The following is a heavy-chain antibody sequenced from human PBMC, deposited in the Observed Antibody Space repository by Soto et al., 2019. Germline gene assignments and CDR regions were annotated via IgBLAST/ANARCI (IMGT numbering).Heavy chain of an antibody. CDR1: GGSISSSSYY. V-gene: IGHV4-39*01. CDR2: IYYSGST. CDR3: ARQPYGSGSYRSSSLDD. D-gene: IGHD3-10*01. Sequence: SETLSLTCTVSGGSISSSSYYWGWIRQPPGKGLEWIGSIYYSGSTCYNPSLKSRVTISVDTSKNQFSLKLSSVTAADTAVYYCARQPYGSGSYRSSSLDDRGQGTPVTVSS. J-gene: IGHJ4*02.